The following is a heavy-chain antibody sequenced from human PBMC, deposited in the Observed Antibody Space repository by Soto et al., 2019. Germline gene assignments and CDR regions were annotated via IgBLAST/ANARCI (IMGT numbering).Heavy chain of an antibody. V-gene: IGHV1-18*01. CDR3: ASAYYDILTGYYYYGMDV. J-gene: IGHJ6*02. Sequence: QVQLVQSGAEVKKPGASVKVSCKASGYTFTSYGISWVRQAPGQGLEWMGWSSDYNGNTNYAQKLQGRVTMTTDTSTSTAYMELRSLRSDDTAVYYCASAYYDILTGYYYYGMDVWGQGTTVTVSS. CDR2: SSDYNGNT. D-gene: IGHD3-9*01. CDR1: GYTFTSYG.